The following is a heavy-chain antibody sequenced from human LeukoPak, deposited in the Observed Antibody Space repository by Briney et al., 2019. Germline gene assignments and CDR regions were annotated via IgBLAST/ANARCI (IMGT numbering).Heavy chain of an antibody. CDR1: VGFFSGYY. CDR3: ARDLAYCSGGSCYPYYFDY. CDR2: INQSGST. J-gene: IGHJ4*02. D-gene: IGHD2-15*01. Sequence: SWTLSLTRVCCVGFFSGYYWTWIRQPRGKGLDWIGEINQSGSTNYKPSLKSRVTISVDTSKHQFSLQLSSVTAADTAVYYCARDLAYCSGGSCYPYYFDYWGQGTLVTVSS. V-gene: IGHV4-34*01.